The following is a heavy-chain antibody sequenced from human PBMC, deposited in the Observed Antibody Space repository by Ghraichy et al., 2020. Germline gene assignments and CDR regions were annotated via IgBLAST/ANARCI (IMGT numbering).Heavy chain of an antibody. CDR1: GDSISSNFYY. J-gene: IGHJ6*02. D-gene: IGHD3-10*01. V-gene: IGHV4-39*01. CDR2: IYYSGST. Sequence: ISSIPGDSISSNFYYWGWIRQPPGKELEWIATIYYSGSTYYNPSLKSRVNISVDTSKNQFSLKLSSVTAADTAIYYCARFRADYYYYDGVDVWGQGTTVTVSS. CDR3: ARFRADYYYYDGVDV.